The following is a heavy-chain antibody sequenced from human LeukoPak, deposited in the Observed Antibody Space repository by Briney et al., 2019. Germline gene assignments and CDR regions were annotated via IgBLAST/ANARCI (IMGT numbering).Heavy chain of an antibody. CDR2: IDANTGNP. CDR3: SKDTWDF. CDR1: GYTFSRPS. J-gene: IGHJ4*02. V-gene: IGHV7-4-1*02. Sequence: ASVKVSCKASGYTFSRPSMNWVRQAHGQGLEWMGWIDANTGNPTYVQGFIGRFVFTLDTSVSTAYLQISNLKAEDTAVYYCSKDTWDFWGQGTLVTVSS.